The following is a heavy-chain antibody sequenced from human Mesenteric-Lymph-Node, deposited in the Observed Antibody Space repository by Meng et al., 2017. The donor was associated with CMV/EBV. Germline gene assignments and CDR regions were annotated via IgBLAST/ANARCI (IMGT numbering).Heavy chain of an antibody. J-gene: IGHJ4*02. V-gene: IGHV7-4-1*02. D-gene: IGHD5-12*01. CDR1: FTSYA. CDR2: INTNTGNP. CDR3: ARENRGYSGYDSPGGYFDY. Sequence: FTSYAMNWVRQAPGQGLEWMGWINTNTGNPTYAQGFTGRFVFSLDTSVSTAYLQISSLKAEDTAVYYCARENRGYSGYDSPGGYFDYWGQGTLVTVSS.